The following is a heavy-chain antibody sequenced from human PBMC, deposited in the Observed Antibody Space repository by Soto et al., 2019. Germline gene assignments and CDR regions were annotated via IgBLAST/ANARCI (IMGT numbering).Heavy chain of an antibody. CDR2: IGLAGSEK. CDR1: GFTFSSYW. Sequence: EGQLVESGGGLVQPGDSLRLSCAASGFTFSSYWMTWVRQAPGKGLEWVANIGLAGSEKHFVDSVKGRFTISRDNAKNSLYLQMNFLRAEDTAIYYCARGGSDMDVWGKGTTVTVSS. CDR3: ARGGSDMDV. J-gene: IGHJ6*03. V-gene: IGHV3-7*01. D-gene: IGHD3-10*01.